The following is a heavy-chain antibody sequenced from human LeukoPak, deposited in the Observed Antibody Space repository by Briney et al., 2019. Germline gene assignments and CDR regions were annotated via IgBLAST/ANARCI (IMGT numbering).Heavy chain of an antibody. V-gene: IGHV4-30-4*08. CDR3: ARGQRIPRRAFDI. D-gene: IGHD2/OR15-2a*01. CDR1: GDSISSGDYY. J-gene: IGHJ3*02. CDR2: INHSGST. Sequence: SQTLSLTCTVSGDSISSGDYYWSWIRQPPGKGLEWIGEINHSGSTNYNPSLKSRVTISVDTSKNQFSLKLSSVTAADTAVYYCARGQRIPRRAFDIWGQGTMVTVSS.